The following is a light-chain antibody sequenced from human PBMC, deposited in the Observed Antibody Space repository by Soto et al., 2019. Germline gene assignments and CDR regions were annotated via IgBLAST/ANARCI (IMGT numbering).Light chain of an antibody. CDR1: QTINNH. CDR3: QQTNSPPYT. V-gene: IGKV1-39*01. CDR2: AAS. Sequence: DIQMTQSPSSLSASVGDRVTITCRASQTINNHLNWYQQKAGKAPELLIYAASNLRRGVPSRFSGSGSGTDFTLTISSLQPEDFATYHCQQTNSPPYTFGQGTKLEIK. J-gene: IGKJ2*01.